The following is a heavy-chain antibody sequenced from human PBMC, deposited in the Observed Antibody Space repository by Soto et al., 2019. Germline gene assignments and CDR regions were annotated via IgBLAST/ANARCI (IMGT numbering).Heavy chain of an antibody. CDR1: GGTFSSYA. Sequence: ASVKGYCKTSGGTFSSYAISWVRQAPGQGLEWMGRINPNSGATNSAQKFQGRVTMTEDTSTDTAYMELSSLRSEDTAVYYCATTQLLNRREKNWFDPWGQGTLVTVSS. D-gene: IGHD2-2*01. V-gene: IGHV1-69*04. J-gene: IGHJ5*02. CDR3: ATTQLLNRREKNWFDP. CDR2: INPNSGAT.